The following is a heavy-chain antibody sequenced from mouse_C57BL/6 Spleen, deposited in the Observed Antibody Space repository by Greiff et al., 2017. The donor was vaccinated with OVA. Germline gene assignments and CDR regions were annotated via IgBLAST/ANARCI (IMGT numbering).Heavy chain of an antibody. J-gene: IGHJ2*01. D-gene: IGHD1-1*01. Sequence: EVMLVESGGGLVKPGGSLKLSCAASGFTFSDYGMHWVRQAPEKGLEWVAYISSGSSTIYYADTVKGRFTISRDNAKNTLFLQMTSLRSEDTAMYYCARDHYYGSSYEGYFDYWGQGTTLTVSS. CDR1: GFTFSDYG. CDR3: ARDHYYGSSYEGYFDY. CDR2: ISSGSSTI. V-gene: IGHV5-17*01.